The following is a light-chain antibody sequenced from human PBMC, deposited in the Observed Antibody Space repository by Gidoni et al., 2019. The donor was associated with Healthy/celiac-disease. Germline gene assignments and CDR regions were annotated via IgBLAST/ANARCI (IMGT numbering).Light chain of an antibody. CDR3: SSYTSSSTRV. CDR2: EVS. V-gene: IGLV2-14*01. CDR1: SSDVGGYNY. Sequence: QSALTQPASVSGSPGQSITISYTGTSSDVGGYNYVSWYPQHPGKATKLMIYEVSNRPSGVSNRFSGSKSGNTASLTISGLQAEDEADYYCSSYTSSSTRVFGTGTKVTVL. J-gene: IGLJ1*01.